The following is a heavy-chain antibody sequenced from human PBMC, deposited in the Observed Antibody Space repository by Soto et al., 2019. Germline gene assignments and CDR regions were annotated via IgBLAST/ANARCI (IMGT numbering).Heavy chain of an antibody. CDR2: INVGNGNR. J-gene: IGHJ4*02. Sequence: QAQLVQSGPEVRKSGASVKIACKASGYTFTDHAVHWVRQASGQGLEWIGWINVGNGNRKNSQTLQGRVTISRDTSASTAYMELNSLESKDTAVYYCAKRTGRYFDSWGQGSLVTVSS. D-gene: IGHD1-1*01. CDR3: AKRTGRYFDS. CDR1: GYTFTDHA. V-gene: IGHV1-3*01.